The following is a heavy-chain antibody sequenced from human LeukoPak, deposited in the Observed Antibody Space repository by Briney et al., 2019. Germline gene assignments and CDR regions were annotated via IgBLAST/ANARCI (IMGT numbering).Heavy chain of an antibody. Sequence: GGSLRLSCAASGFTFRNSAMSWVRQAPGKGLEWVSSISGSGANTYYAASVKGRFPISRDNSKNTLYLQMNSLSAEDTAVYYCAKAPTSYCSSSSCYEGASDYWGQGTLVTVSS. CDR2: ISGSGANT. J-gene: IGHJ4*02. CDR1: GFTFRNSA. V-gene: IGHV3-23*01. D-gene: IGHD2-2*01. CDR3: AKAPTSYCSSSSCYEGASDY.